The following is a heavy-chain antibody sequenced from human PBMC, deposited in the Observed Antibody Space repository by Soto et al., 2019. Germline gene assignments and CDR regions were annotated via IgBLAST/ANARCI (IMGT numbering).Heavy chain of an antibody. CDR2: INAANGDT. Sequence: ASLKGSCKTSAYTFTRYGIHWVRQAPGQRLEWMGWINAANGDTKYSTKFQGRVTITRDTWASTAYMELSSLRSGDTAVYYCVGRRVSATCIDWFDPWGQGSLVTVSS. CDR1: AYTFTRYG. CDR3: VGRRVSATCIDWFDP. V-gene: IGHV1-3*01. D-gene: IGHD6-13*01. J-gene: IGHJ5*02.